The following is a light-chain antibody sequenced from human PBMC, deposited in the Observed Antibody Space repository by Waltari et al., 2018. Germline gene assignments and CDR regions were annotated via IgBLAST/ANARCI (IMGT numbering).Light chain of an antibody. CDR2: EVS. CDR1: SSDIGAYKH. CDR3: TSFTSSATWV. J-gene: IGLJ3*02. V-gene: IGLV2-14*01. Sequence: QSALTRPASVSGSPGQSITISCSGTSSDIGAYKHVSWYQQHPGKAPKLMIYEVSNRPSGVSNRFSGAKAGNTASLTISGLQADDESHYYCTSFTSSATWVFGGGTKVTVL.